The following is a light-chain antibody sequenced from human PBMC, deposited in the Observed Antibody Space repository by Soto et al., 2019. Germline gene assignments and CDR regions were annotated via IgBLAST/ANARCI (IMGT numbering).Light chain of an antibody. J-gene: IGKJ1*01. CDR3: QQYNSYPRT. Sequence: DIQMTQSPSTLSASVGDSVTITCRASQSISTLLAGFQQKPGKAPKFLIYRASSLESGIPSRFSGSGSGTEFPLTISSLQPDDFATYYCQQYNSYPRTFGQGTKVEIK. V-gene: IGKV1-5*03. CDR1: QSISTL. CDR2: RAS.